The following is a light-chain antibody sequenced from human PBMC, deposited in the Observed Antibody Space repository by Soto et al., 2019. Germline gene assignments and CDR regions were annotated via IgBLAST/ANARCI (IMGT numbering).Light chain of an antibody. J-gene: IGKJ1*01. CDR1: QSVSSSY. Sequence: EIVLTQSPGTLSLSPGERATLSCWASQSVSSSYLAWYQQIPGQAPRLLIYGASTRATGIPDRFSGSGSGTDFTLTISRLEPEDFAVYYCQQYGSSPPWTFGQGTKVDIK. CDR3: QQYGSSPPWT. CDR2: GAS. V-gene: IGKV3-20*01.